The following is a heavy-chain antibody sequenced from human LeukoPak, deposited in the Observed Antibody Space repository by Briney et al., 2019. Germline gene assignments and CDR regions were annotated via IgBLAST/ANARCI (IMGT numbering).Heavy chain of an antibody. D-gene: IGHD4/OR15-4a*01. J-gene: IGHJ6*02. CDR3: ADLYGGNINKDYYYGMDV. Sequence: GGSLRLSCAASGFTFSSYAMHWVRQAPGKGLEWVAVISYDGSNKYYADSVKGRFTVSRDNSKNTLYLQMNSLRAEDTAVYYCADLYGGNINKDYYYGMDVWGQGTTVTVSS. CDR2: ISYDGSNK. V-gene: IGHV3-30-3*01. CDR1: GFTFSSYA.